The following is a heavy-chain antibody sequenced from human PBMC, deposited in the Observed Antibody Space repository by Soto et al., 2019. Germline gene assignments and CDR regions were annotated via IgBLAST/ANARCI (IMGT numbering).Heavy chain of an antibody. Sequence: GGSLRLSCAASGFTFSSSGMHWARQAPGKGLEWVAVIWYDGSNKYYADSVKGRFTISRDNSKNTLYLQMNSLRAEDTAVYYCASGGGYSYGPANYGMDVWGQGTTVTVSS. D-gene: IGHD5-18*01. CDR3: ASGGGYSYGPANYGMDV. CDR1: GFTFSSSG. J-gene: IGHJ6*02. V-gene: IGHV3-33*01. CDR2: IWYDGSNK.